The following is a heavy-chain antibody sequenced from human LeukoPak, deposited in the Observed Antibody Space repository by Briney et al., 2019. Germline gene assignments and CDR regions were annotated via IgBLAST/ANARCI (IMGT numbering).Heavy chain of an antibody. CDR1: GGSISSSDYY. CDR3: ARANSNYYYYYYMDV. V-gene: IGHV4-39*07. CDR2: INYSGST. Sequence: SETLSLTCTVSGGSISSSDYYWGWIRQPPGKGLEWIGSINYSGSTYYNPSLKSRVTISIDTSKNQFSLKLSPVTAADTAVYYCARANSNYYYYYYMDVWGKGTTVTVSS. D-gene: IGHD2-8*01. J-gene: IGHJ6*03.